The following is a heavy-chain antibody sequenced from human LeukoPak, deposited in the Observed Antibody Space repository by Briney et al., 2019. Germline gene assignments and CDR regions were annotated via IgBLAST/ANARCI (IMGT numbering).Heavy chain of an antibody. J-gene: IGHJ3*02. Sequence: PGGSLRLSCGASGFTFSSSWMSWVRQAPGKGLEWVANIKEDGSERYYVDSVKGRFIISRDNAKNSLYLQMNSLRADDTAVYYCAGDEIWGQGTMVTVSS. CDR3: AGDEI. V-gene: IGHV3-7*04. CDR2: IKEDGSER. CDR1: GFTFSSSW.